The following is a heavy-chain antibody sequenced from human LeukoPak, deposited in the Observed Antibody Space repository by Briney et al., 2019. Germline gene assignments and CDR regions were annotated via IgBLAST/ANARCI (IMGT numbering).Heavy chain of an antibody. J-gene: IGHJ5*02. CDR2: ISYDGSNK. CDR3: ARAKPPIVVVTAPGGWFDP. V-gene: IGHV3-30-3*01. Sequence: GGSPRLSCAASGFTFSSYAMHWVRQAPGRGLEWVAVISYDGSNKYYADSVKGRFTISRDNSKNTLYLQMNSLRAEDTAVYYCARAKPPIVVVTAPGGWFDPWGQGTLVTVSS. D-gene: IGHD2-21*02. CDR1: GFTFSSYA.